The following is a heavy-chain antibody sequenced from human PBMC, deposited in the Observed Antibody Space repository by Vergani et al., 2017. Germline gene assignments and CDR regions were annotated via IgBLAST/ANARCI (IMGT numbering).Heavy chain of an antibody. CDR3: AKDGKRSDLTIVPATGFLDI. CDR1: GFIFSSYA. J-gene: IGHJ4*02. CDR2: ISKDGREQ. Sequence: QVQLVESGGGIVQPGTSLRISCRASGFIFSSYAMHWVRQAPGKGLEYLALISKDGREQFYGDSVRGRLTVSRDNFKATMYLQMNNVRVDDTAVYYCAKDGKRSDLTIVPATGFLDIWGQGTLVKVFS. V-gene: IGHV3-30*18. D-gene: IGHD2-2*01.